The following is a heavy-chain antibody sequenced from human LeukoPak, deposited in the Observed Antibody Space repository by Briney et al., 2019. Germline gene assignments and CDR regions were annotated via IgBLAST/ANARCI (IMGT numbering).Heavy chain of an antibody. CDR1: GFSFNSNY. J-gene: IGHJ4*02. CDR3: ARGQAYSGSFSFHFDY. Sequence: GGSLRLSCAASGFSFNSNYINWVRQAPGKGVGWVSVIYNGGNTNYAGSVKGRFTISRYRSKNTVYLQMNSLRVGDTAVYYCARGQAYSGSFSFHFDYWGQGTLVTVSS. D-gene: IGHD1-26*01. V-gene: IGHV3-66*01. CDR2: IYNGGNT.